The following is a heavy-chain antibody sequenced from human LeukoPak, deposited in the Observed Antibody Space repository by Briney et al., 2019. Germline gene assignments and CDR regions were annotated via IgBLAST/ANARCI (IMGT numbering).Heavy chain of an antibody. V-gene: IGHV4-59*08. CDR2: IHYSGST. D-gene: IGHD3-16*01. CDR1: GDSISTYY. CDR3: ARRAINSVMFDY. Sequence: KTSETLSLTCTVSGDSISTYYWSWIRQPPGKGLEWIGYIHYSGSTNYNPSLRSRVTISVDTSKNQFSLKLSSATAADTAVYFCARRAINSVMFDYWGQGTLVTVFS. J-gene: IGHJ4*02.